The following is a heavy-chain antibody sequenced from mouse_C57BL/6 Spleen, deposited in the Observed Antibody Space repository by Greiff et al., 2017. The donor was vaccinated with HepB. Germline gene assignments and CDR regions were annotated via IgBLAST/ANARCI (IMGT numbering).Heavy chain of an antibody. V-gene: IGHV1-82*01. CDR1: GYAFSSSW. CDR2: IYPGDGDT. CDR3: ARFGHYSAWFAY. Sequence: QVQLQQSGPELVKPGASVKISCKASGYAFSSSWMNWVKQRPGKGLEWIGRIYPGDGDTNYNGKFKGKATLTADKSSSTAYMQLSSLTSEDSAVYFCARFGHYSAWFAYWGQGTLVTVSA. D-gene: IGHD1-2*01. J-gene: IGHJ3*01.